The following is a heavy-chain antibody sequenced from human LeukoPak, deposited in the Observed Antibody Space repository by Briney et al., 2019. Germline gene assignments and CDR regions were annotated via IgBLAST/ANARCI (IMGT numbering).Heavy chain of an antibody. Sequence: SETLPLTCTVSGGSISSGSYYWSWIRPSAGQGLDWIGRIYTSGRTTYNPSLKSRVTISVDMPKNQFSLKLSSVTAADTAVYYCARDDRYYFDDWGQGTLVTVSS. CDR3: ARDDRYYFDD. CDR2: IYTSGRT. V-gene: IGHV4-61*02. CDR1: GGSISSGSYY. D-gene: IGHD3-22*01. J-gene: IGHJ4*02.